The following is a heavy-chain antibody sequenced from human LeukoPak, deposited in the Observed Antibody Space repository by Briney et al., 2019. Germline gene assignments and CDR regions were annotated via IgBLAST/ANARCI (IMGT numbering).Heavy chain of an antibody. V-gene: IGHV5-51*01. CDR1: GYSFTSYW. D-gene: IGHD2-2*02. CDR3: ARQGCSSTSCYRGGYYYYMDV. CDR2: TYPGDSDT. J-gene: IGHJ6*03. Sequence: GESLKISCKGSGYSFTSYWIGWVRQMPGKGLEWMGITYPGDSDTRYSPSFQGQVTISADKSISTAYLQWSSLKASDTAMYYCARQGCSSTSCYRGGYYYYMDVWGKGTTVTVSS.